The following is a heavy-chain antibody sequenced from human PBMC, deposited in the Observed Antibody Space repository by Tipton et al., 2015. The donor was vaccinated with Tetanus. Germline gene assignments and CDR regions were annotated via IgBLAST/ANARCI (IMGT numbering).Heavy chain of an antibody. J-gene: IGHJ2*01. CDR3: ARRRSAILSGSYHWYFDI. D-gene: IGHD3-9*01. CDR2: VDPRDSQA. V-gene: IGHV5-51*01. Sequence: QLVQSGAEVGKPGESLKISCQGSGYNFSHYSIGWVRQLPGRDLEWMGIVDPRDSQATYGPSFQGQVTISADRSINVAYLQWGSLKASDTAMYFCARRRSAILSGSYHWYFDIWGRGTLVTVSS. CDR1: GYNFSHYS.